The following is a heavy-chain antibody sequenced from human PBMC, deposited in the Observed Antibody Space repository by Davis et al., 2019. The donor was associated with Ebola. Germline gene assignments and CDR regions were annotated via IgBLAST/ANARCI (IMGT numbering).Heavy chain of an antibody. CDR1: GYTFTGYY. CDR3: ARRRSYYYYMDV. Sequence: ASVKVSCKASGYTFTGYYMHWVRQAPGQGLEWMGWISAYNGNTNYAQKLQGRVTMTTDTSTSTAYMELRSLRSDDTAVYYCARRRSYYYYMDVWGKGTTVTVSS. V-gene: IGHV1-18*04. J-gene: IGHJ6*03. CDR2: ISAYNGNT.